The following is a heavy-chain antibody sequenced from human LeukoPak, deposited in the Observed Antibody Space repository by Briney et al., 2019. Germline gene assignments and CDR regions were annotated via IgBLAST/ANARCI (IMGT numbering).Heavy chain of an antibody. D-gene: IGHD3-10*01. CDR1: GGTFSSYA. CDR3: ARGRRAYGSGSPPPDY. V-gene: IGHV1-69*04. Sequence: ASVKVSCKASGGTFSSYAISWVRQAPGQGLEWMGRIIPILGIANYAQKFQGRVTITADKSTSTAYMELSSLRSEDTAVYYCARGRRAYGSGSPPPDYWGQGTLVTVSS. J-gene: IGHJ4*02. CDR2: IIPILGIA.